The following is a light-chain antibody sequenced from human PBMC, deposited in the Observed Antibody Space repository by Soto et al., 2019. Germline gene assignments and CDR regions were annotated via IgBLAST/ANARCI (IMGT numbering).Light chain of an antibody. Sequence: EIVLTQSPGTLSLSPGERATLSCSASQSVSRNYLAWYQHKPGQGPRLLIYAASSRATGIPDRFSGSGSGTDFTLTISRLEPEDSALYYCQKYGSAFTFGPGTKVEI. CDR2: AAS. CDR1: QSVSRNY. V-gene: IGKV3-20*01. CDR3: QKYGSAFT. J-gene: IGKJ3*01.